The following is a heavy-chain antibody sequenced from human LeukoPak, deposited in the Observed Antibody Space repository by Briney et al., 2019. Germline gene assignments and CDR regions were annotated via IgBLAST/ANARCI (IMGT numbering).Heavy chain of an antibody. V-gene: IGHV3-9*01. J-gene: IGHJ6*03. D-gene: IGHD2-15*01. CDR1: GFTFDDYA. CDR3: AREDFVEHYYMDV. CDR2: ISWNSGSI. Sequence: GGSLRLSCAASGFTFDDYAMHWVRQAPGKGLEWVSGISWNSGSIGYADSVKGRFTISRDNAKNSLYLQMNSLRAEDTAVYYCAREDFVEHYYMDVWGKGTTVTVSS.